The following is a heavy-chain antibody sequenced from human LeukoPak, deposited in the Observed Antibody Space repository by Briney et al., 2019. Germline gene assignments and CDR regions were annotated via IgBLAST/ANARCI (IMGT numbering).Heavy chain of an antibody. D-gene: IGHD3-9*01. CDR3: ARGPVLRYFDWPRRNWFDP. CDR1: GYTFTSYD. CDR2: MNPNSGNT. Sequence: ASVKVSCKASGYTFTSYDINWVRQATGQGLEWMGWMNPNSGNTGYAQKFQGRVTMTRNTSISTAYMELSSLRSEDTAVYYCARGPVLRYFDWPRRNWFDPWGQGTLVTVAS. V-gene: IGHV1-8*01. J-gene: IGHJ5*02.